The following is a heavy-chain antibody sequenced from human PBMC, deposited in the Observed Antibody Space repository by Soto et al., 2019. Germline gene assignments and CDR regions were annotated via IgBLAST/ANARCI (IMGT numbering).Heavy chain of an antibody. D-gene: IGHD5-18*01. V-gene: IGHV1-58*01. Sequence: SVKVSCKXSGFTFTSSTVQWVRQARGQRLEWIGWIVVGSGNTDYAQKFQERVTITRDMSTSTAYMELSSLRSEDTAVYYCAADKGYSYGYGTYWGQGTLVTVSS. J-gene: IGHJ4*02. CDR3: AADKGYSYGYGTY. CDR2: IVVGSGNT. CDR1: GFTFTSST.